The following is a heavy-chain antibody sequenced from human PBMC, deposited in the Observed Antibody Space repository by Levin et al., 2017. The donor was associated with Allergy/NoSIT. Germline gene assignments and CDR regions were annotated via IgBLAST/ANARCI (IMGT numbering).Heavy chain of an antibody. J-gene: IGHJ4*02. V-gene: IGHV2-70*04. D-gene: IGHD3-10*02. CDR2: IDWDDDK. CDR3: ATSPANPDVGYFDY. Sequence: SGPTLVKPTQTLTLTCTFSGFSLSTSGMRVSWIRQPPGKALEWLARIDWDDDKFYSTSLKTRLTISKDTSKNQVVLTMTNMDPVDTATYYCATSPANPDVGYFDYWGQGTLVTVSS. CDR1: GFSLSTSGMR.